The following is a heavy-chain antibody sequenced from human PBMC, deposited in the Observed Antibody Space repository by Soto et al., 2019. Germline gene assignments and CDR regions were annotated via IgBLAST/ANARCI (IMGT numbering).Heavy chain of an antibody. CDR2: ISSSSSYT. V-gene: IGHV3-11*06. D-gene: IGHD6-6*01. CDR1: GFTFSDYY. Sequence: QVQLVQSGGGLVKPGGSLRLSCAASGFTFSDYYMSWIRQAPGKGLEWVSYISSSSSYTNYADSVKSRFIISRDNAKDSLYLQMNSLRAEDTAVYYCARFYSSSSGWFDPWGQGTLVTVSS. J-gene: IGHJ5*02. CDR3: ARFYSSSSGWFDP.